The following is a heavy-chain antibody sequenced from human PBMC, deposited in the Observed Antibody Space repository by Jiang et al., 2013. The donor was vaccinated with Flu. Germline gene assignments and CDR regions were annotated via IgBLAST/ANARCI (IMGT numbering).Heavy chain of an antibody. D-gene: IGHD3-10*01. CDR2: FDPEDGET. Sequence: KPGASVKVSCKVSGYTLTELSMHWVRQAPGKGLEWMGGFDPEDGETIYAQKFQGRVTMTEDTSTDTAYMELSSLRSEDTAVYYCATSDGSGISYYYYGMDVWGQGTTVTVSS. CDR1: GYTLTELS. V-gene: IGHV1-24*01. J-gene: IGHJ6*02. CDR3: ATSDGSGISYYYYGMDV.